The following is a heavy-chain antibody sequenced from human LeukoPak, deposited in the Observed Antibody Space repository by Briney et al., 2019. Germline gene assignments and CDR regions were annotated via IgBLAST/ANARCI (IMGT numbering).Heavy chain of an antibody. CDR3: ARHKGPTVSVGSSGWYLDYFDY. V-gene: IGHV4-39*07. CDR2: IYYSGST. J-gene: IGHJ4*02. CDR1: GCSISSGSYY. D-gene: IGHD6-19*01. Sequence: SETLSLTCTVSGCSISSGSYYWGWICQPRGKGLEWIGSIYYSGSTYYNPSLKSRITISVDTSKNQFSLKLTSVTAADTAVYYCARHKGPTVSVGSSGWYLDYFDYWGQGTLVTVSS.